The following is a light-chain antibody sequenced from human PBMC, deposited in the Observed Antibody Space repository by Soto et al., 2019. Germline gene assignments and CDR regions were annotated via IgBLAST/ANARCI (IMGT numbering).Light chain of an antibody. Sequence: QSALTQPASVSGSPGQSITISCSGTSSDVGGYKYVSWYQQHPGKAPKLMIYEVGNRPSGVSQRFSGSKSGNTASLTIFGLQAEEEADYYCSSYTSSSTLVFGGGTKVTV. CDR1: SSDVGGYKY. V-gene: IGLV2-14*01. CDR3: SSYTSSSTLV. CDR2: EVG. J-gene: IGLJ3*02.